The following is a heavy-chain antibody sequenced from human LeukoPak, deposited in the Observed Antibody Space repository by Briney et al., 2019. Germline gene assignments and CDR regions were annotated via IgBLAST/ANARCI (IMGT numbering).Heavy chain of an antibody. CDR2: ISSSSSTI. D-gene: IGHD6-19*01. CDR3: ARDPIAVAGTRYFDY. CDR1: GFTFSSYS. Sequence: PGGSLRLSCAASGFTFSSYSMNWVRQAPGKGLEWVSYISSSSSTIYYADSVKGRFTISRDNAKNSLYLQMNSLRAEDTAEYYCARDPIAVAGTRYFDYWGQGTLVTVSS. J-gene: IGHJ4*02. V-gene: IGHV3-48*01.